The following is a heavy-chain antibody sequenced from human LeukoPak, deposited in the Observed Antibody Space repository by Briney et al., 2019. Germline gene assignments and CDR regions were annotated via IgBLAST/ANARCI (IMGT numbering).Heavy chain of an antibody. V-gene: IGHV4-59*02. Sequence: SETLSLTCTVSGGSVSGYYWSWIRQPPGKGLEWIGYIYYSGSTNYNPSLKSRITITVDTSKNQFSLRLSSVTAADTAVYYCARVRGNYFPDYWGQGTLVTVSS. J-gene: IGHJ4*02. CDR1: GGSVSGYY. CDR3: ARVRGNYFPDY. CDR2: IYYSGST. D-gene: IGHD4-11*01.